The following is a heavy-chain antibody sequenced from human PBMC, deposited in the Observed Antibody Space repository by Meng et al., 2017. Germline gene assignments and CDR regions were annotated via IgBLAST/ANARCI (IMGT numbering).Heavy chain of an antibody. J-gene: IGHJ3*02. CDR2: IIPIFGTA. CDR1: GGTFSSYA. D-gene: IGHD3-22*01. V-gene: IGHV1-69*05. CDR3: AREFRRSGKYYDSSGYLAPDAFDI. Sequence: SVKVSCKASGGTFSSYAISWVRQAPGQGLEWMGGIIPIFGTANYAQKFQGRVTITTDESTSTAYMELSSLRSEDTAVYYCAREFRRSGKYYDSSGYLAPDAFDIWGQGTVVTVSS.